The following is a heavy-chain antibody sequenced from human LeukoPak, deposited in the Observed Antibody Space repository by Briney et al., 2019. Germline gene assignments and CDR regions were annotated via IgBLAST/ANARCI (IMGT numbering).Heavy chain of an antibody. CDR1: GFTFSSYA. Sequence: GGSLRLSCAASGFTFSSYAMSWVRQAPGKGLEWVSAISGSGGSTYYADSVKGRFAISRDNSKNTLYLQMNSLRAEDTAVYYCAKDPSVGAVAGGYWDWFDPWGQGTLVTVSS. CDR3: AKDPSVGAVAGGYWDWFDP. CDR2: ISGSGGST. D-gene: IGHD6-19*01. J-gene: IGHJ5*02. V-gene: IGHV3-23*01.